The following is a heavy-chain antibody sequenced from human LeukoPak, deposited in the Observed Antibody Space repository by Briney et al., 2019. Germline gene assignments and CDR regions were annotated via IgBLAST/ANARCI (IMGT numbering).Heavy chain of an antibody. Sequence: GGSLRLSCAASGFTVSSNYMSWVRQAPGKGLEWVSIIYSGGSTYYADSVKGPFTISRNNSKNTLYIQMNSLRAEDTAVYYCAKDGVGYSYGLGYFDYWGQGTLVTVSS. V-gene: IGHV3-53*04. D-gene: IGHD5-18*01. CDR3: AKDGVGYSYGLGYFDY. CDR1: GFTVSSNY. J-gene: IGHJ4*02. CDR2: IYSGGST.